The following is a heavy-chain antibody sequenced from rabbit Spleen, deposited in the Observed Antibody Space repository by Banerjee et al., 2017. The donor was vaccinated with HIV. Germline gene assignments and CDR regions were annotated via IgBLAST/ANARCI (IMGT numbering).Heavy chain of an antibody. CDR2: IGTTTGAT. Sequence: QEQLEESGGDLVKPEGSLTLTCTASGFSFSSSYWISWVRQAPGKGLEWIGCIGTTTGATVYANWAKGRFTISKSSSTTVTLQMTSLTAADTATYFCARGASSSGYYSLWGQGTLVTVS. V-gene: IGHV1S45*01. CDR1: GFSFSSSYW. CDR3: ARGASSSGYYSL. D-gene: IGHD1-1*01. J-gene: IGHJ3*01.